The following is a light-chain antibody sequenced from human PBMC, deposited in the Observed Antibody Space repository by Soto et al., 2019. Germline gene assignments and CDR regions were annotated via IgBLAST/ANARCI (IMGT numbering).Light chain of an antibody. Sequence: EIVLTQSPGTLSLSPGERATLSCRASRSVSSTFLAWYQQKPGQAPRLLIYGASTRATGIPDRFSGGGSGTDFTLTISRLEPEDFAVYYCQYYGSSLTWTFGQGTKVEIK. CDR2: GAS. CDR1: RSVSSTF. V-gene: IGKV3-20*01. J-gene: IGKJ1*01. CDR3: QYYGSSLTWT.